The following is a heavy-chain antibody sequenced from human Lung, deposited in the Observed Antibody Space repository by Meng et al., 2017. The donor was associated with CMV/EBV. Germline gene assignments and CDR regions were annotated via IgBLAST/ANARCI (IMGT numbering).Heavy chain of an antibody. J-gene: IGHJ5*02. V-gene: IGHV4-59*11. Sequence: SXTXSLXFIVSGGSISTHYWSWIRQPPGKGLEWIGYVFYNGNANYNPSLTSRVTISVDTSKNQFSLKLNSVTAADTAVYYCARSRAARDWFDPWGQGTLVTVSS. CDR3: ARSRAARDWFDP. CDR1: GGSISTHY. D-gene: IGHD6-13*01. CDR2: VFYNGNA.